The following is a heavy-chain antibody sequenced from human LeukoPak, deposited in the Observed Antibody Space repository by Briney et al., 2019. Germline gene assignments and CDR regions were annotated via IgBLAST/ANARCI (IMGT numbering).Heavy chain of an antibody. Sequence: SQTLSLTYTVSGGSISSGGYYWSWIRQHPGKGLEWIGYIYYSGSTYYNPSLKSRVTISVDTSKNQFSLKLSSVTAADTAVYYCARGLRDILTGYSVFDYWGQGTLVTVSS. J-gene: IGHJ4*02. CDR3: ARGLRDILTGYSVFDY. CDR1: GGSISSGGYY. D-gene: IGHD3-9*01. V-gene: IGHV4-31*03. CDR2: IYYSGST.